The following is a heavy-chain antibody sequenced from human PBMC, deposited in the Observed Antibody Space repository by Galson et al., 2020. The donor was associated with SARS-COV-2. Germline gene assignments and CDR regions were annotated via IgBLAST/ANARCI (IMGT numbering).Heavy chain of an antibody. CDR3: ARPGPTYGSGNNWFDP. J-gene: IGHJ5*02. CDR1: GASVSSNSYY. D-gene: IGHD3-10*01. Sequence: SETLSLTCTVSGASVSSNSYYWGGIRQPPGKGLEWIGTSHCSETTDYNPSLKSRVTISVDTAKNKFSLKLTSVTAADTAVYYCARPGPTYGSGNNWFDPWGQGTLVTVFS. V-gene: IGHV4-39*01. CDR2: SHCSETT.